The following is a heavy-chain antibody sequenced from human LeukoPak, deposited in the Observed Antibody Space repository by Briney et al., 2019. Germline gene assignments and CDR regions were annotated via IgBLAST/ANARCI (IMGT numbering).Heavy chain of an antibody. CDR3: ARVGYNGWNFEN. V-gene: IGHV3-7*01. CDR2: ISQDVSHK. J-gene: IGHJ4*02. Sequence: PGGSLRLSCAASGFTFSSYWMSWVRQAPGKGLQSVAYISQDVSHKYYVDSVKGRFTISRDNAKNSPHLEKNSLRAEDTALYYCARVGYNGWNFENWGQGTLVTVSS. D-gene: IGHD5-12*01. CDR1: GFTFSSYW.